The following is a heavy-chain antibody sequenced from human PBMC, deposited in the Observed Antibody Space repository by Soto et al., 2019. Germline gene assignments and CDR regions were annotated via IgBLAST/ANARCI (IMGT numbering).Heavy chain of an antibody. J-gene: IGHJ6*03. Sequence: SETLSLTCAVYGGSFSGYYWSWIRQPPGKGLEWIGEINHSGSTNYNPSLKSRVTISVDTSKNQFSLKLSSVTAADTAVYYCARERPTRVATITQNYYYYYYMDVWGKGTTVTVSS. D-gene: IGHD5-12*01. CDR3: ARERPTRVATITQNYYYYYYMDV. CDR1: GGSFSGYY. CDR2: INHSGST. V-gene: IGHV4-34*01.